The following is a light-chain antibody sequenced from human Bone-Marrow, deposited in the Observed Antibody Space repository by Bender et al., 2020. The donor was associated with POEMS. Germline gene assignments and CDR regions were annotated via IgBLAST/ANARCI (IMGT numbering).Light chain of an antibody. CDR3: QSPDSSLSGYV. CDR1: SSNIGAGYD. Sequence: QSMLTQPPSVSGAPGQTVTISCTGSSSNIGAGYDVHWYQQLPGAAPRLLIYDNTNRPSGVPDRFSGSKSGASASLAITGVQAEDEADYYCQSPDSSLSGYVFGTGTKVTVL. J-gene: IGLJ1*01. CDR2: DNT. V-gene: IGLV1-40*01.